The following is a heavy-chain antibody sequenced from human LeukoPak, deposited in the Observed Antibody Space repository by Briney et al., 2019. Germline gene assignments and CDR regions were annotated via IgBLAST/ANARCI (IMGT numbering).Heavy chain of an antibody. Sequence: PGGSLRLSCAGSVFTFDDYAMHWVRQTPGKGLEWVSGINWNSGNIAYADFVGGRFTISRDNAKNSLPLQMNSLSDEDTSVYYCAKDAYGGATFFYYMDVWGKGTTVTVSS. CDR2: INWNSGNI. J-gene: IGHJ6*03. V-gene: IGHV3-9*01. D-gene: IGHD2/OR15-2a*01. CDR3: AKDAYGGATFFYYMDV. CDR1: VFTFDDYA.